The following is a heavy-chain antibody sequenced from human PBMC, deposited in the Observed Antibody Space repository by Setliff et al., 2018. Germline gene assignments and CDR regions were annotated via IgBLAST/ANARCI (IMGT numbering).Heavy chain of an antibody. D-gene: IGHD7-27*01. J-gene: IGHJ4*02. V-gene: IGHV4-39*01. CDR3: ARHRPNLPFDA. CDR1: GASLSSGTYY. Sequence: PSETLSLTCTVSGASLSSGTYYWGWIRQPPGKGLEWIGRIYYRGDTYYNASLKGRPTISVDTSKNQFSLKLSSVTAADTSVYFCARHRPNLPFDAWGQGALVTVSS. CDR2: IYYRGDT.